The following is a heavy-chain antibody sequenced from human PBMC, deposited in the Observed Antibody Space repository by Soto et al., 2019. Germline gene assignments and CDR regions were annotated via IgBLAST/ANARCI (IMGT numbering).Heavy chain of an antibody. CDR3: ASVPSP. V-gene: IGHV4-30-2*01. J-gene: IGHJ5*02. Sequence: QLQLQESGSGLVKPSQTLSLTCAVSGGSISSGGYSWSWIRQPPGKGLEWIGYIYHSGSTYYNPSLKSRVTITVYRSKTQFSRKLSSVTAAETAVYYCASVPSPWGQGTLVTVSS. CDR1: GGSISSGGYS. D-gene: IGHD6-6*01. CDR2: IYHSGST.